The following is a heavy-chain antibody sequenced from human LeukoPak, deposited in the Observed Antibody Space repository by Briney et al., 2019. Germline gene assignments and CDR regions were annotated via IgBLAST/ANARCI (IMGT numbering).Heavy chain of an antibody. CDR1: GFTFSNAW. D-gene: IGHD3-9*01. CDR3: ARVDNIRDYYGMDV. J-gene: IGHJ6*02. V-gene: IGHV3-30-3*01. Sequence: QPGGSLRLSCAASGFTFSNAWMSWVRQAPGKGPEWVAVISYDGINKYYADSVKGRLTISRDNSKNTVYLQMDSLRVEDTAVYYCARVDNIRDYYGMDVWGQGTTVTVSS. CDR2: ISYDGINK.